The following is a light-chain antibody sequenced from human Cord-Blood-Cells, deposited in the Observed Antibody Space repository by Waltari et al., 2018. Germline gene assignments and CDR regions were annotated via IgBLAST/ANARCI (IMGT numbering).Light chain of an antibody. CDR1: PSVLYSSKNKNY. Sequence: DIVMTQSPDSLAVSLGERATINCKSSPSVLYSSKNKNYLAWYQQKPGQPPKLLIYWASTRESGVPDRFSGSGSGTDFTLTISSLQAEDVAVYYCQQYYSTPYRFGQGTKLEIK. V-gene: IGKV4-1*01. CDR3: QQYYSTPYR. J-gene: IGKJ2*03. CDR2: WAS.